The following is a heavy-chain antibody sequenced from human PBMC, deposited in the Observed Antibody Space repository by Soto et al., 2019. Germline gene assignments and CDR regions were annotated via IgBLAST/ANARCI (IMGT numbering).Heavy chain of an antibody. CDR3: AKDDGYYSTGTFDY. CDR2: ISYDGSNK. D-gene: IGHD3-22*01. Sequence: QVQLVESGGGVVQPGRSLRLSCAASGFTFSSYGMHWVRQAPGKGLEWVAVISYDGSNKYYADSVKGRFTISRDNSKNMLYLQMNSLRAEDTAVYYCAKDDGYYSTGTFDYWGQGTLVTVSS. CDR1: GFTFSSYG. J-gene: IGHJ4*02. V-gene: IGHV3-30*18.